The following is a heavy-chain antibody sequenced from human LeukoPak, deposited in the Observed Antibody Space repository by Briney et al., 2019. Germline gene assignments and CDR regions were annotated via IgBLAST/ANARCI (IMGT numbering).Heavy chain of an antibody. D-gene: IGHD2-2*01. V-gene: IGHV5-51*01. CDR3: ARQEYCSGASCYEPIEEFDY. J-gene: IGHJ4*02. CDR1: GYRFTNYW. CDR2: IYPDDSDT. Sequence: GESLKISCKGSGYRFTNYWIGWVRQMPGKGLEWMGIIYPDDSDTRYSPSFQGQVTISADKSISTAYLQWSSLEASDTAMYYCARQEYCSGASCYEPIEEFDYWGQGALVTVSS.